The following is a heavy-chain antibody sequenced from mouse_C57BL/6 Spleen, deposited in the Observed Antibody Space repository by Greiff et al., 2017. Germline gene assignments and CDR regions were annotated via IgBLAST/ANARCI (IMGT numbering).Heavy chain of an antibody. CDR2: IHPNSGST. CDR3: AREGPITTVVAPGWFAY. Sequence: VQLQQPGAELVKPGASVKLSCKASGYTFTSYWMHWVKQRPGQGLEWIGMIHPNSGSTNYNEKFKSKATLTVDKSSSTAYMQLSSLTSEDSAVYYCAREGPITTVVAPGWFAYWGQGTLVTVSA. J-gene: IGHJ3*01. D-gene: IGHD1-1*01. V-gene: IGHV1-64*01. CDR1: GYTFTSYW.